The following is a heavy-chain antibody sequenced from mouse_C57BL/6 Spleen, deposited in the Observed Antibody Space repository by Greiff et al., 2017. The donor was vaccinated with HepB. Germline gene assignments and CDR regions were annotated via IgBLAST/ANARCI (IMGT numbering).Heavy chain of an antibody. J-gene: IGHJ3*01. CDR1: GYTFTSYW. D-gene: IGHD1-1*01. CDR2: IDPSDSET. Sequence: QVQLQQPGAELVRPGSSVKLSCKASGYTFTSYWMHWVKQRPIQGLEWIGNIDPSDSETHYNQKFKDKATLTVDKSSSTAYMQLSSLTSEDSAVYYCARHHYSGSSYSFAYCGQETLVTVSA. CDR3: ARHHYSGSSYSFAY. V-gene: IGHV1-52*01.